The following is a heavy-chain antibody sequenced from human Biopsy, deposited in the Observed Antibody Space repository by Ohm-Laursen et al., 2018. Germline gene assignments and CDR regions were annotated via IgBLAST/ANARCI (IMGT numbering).Heavy chain of an antibody. CDR3: ARDLLEWSLPS. D-gene: IGHD3-3*01. Sequence: ASVKVSCKASGDAFPGYYLHWVRQAPGQGLEWMGSIYPNSGDTDFAQKFQGRVSMTRDTSVSTAYLELSSLRSDDTAIYYCARDLLEWSLPSWGQGTLVTVSS. CDR2: IYPNSGDT. CDR1: GDAFPGYY. J-gene: IGHJ4*02. V-gene: IGHV1-2*02.